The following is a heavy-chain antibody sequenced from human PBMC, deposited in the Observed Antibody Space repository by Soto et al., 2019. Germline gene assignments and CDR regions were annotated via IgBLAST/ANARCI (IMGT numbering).Heavy chain of an antibody. CDR3: ARSRSGAVADSFDF. D-gene: IGHD3-10*01. V-gene: IGHV3-30*04. CDR2: ISKDGSSK. J-gene: IGHJ4*02. CDR1: GFIFSRYA. Sequence: GGSLRLSCAASGFIFSRYAIHWVRQAPGKGLEWLAVISKDGSSKYYLDSVKGRFTISRDNSKNTVHLEMNSLRDEDTALYYCARSRSGAVADSFDFWGQGTLVTVSS.